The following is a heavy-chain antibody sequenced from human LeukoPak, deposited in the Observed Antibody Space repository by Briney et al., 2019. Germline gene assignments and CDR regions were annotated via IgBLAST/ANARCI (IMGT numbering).Heavy chain of an antibody. CDR3: ARDPFYGSGSSQPHAFDI. CDR1: VYTFTSYY. Sequence: ASVKVSCTASVYTFTSYYMHWVRQAPGQGLEWLGIINPSGGSTSYAQKFQGRVTMTRDTSTSTVYMELSSLRSEDTAVYYCARDPFYGSGSSQPHAFDIWGQGTMVTVSS. CDR2: INPSGGST. V-gene: IGHV1-46*01. J-gene: IGHJ3*02. D-gene: IGHD3-10*01.